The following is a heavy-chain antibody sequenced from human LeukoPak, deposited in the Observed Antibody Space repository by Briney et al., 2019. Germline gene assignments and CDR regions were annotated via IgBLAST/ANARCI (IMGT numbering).Heavy chain of an antibody. Sequence: PGGSLRLSCAASGFTFSSYSMNWVRQAPGKGLEWVSYISSSSSTIYYADSVKGRFTISRDNAKYSLYLQMNSLRAEDTAVYYCARDLLKAYFDYWGQGTLVTVSS. CDR3: ARDLLKAYFDY. CDR2: ISSSSSTI. V-gene: IGHV3-48*01. J-gene: IGHJ4*02. D-gene: IGHD2-8*01. CDR1: GFTFSSYS.